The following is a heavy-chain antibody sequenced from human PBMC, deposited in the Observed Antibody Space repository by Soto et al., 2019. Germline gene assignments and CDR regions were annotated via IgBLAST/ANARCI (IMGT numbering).Heavy chain of an antibody. V-gene: IGHV3-48*01. CDR1: GFTFAAYA. D-gene: IGHD3-10*01. J-gene: IGHJ3*02. CDR3: AREAPGGDGFDI. Sequence: GESLKISCAASGFTFAAYALNWVRQAPGKGLEWVSYISSYSSTIYYADSMKGRFTISRDNARTSLYLQMNSLRGEDTAVYYCAREAPGGDGFDIWGQGTMVTVSS. CDR2: ISSYSSTI.